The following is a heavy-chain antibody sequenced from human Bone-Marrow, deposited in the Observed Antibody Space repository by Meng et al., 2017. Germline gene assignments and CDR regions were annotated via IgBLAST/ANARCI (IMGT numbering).Heavy chain of an antibody. CDR3: ARAGYSSGWFAVRTAYYYGMDV. Sequence: GESLKISCAASGFTFSSYAMHWVRQAPGKGLEWVAVISYDGSNKYYADSVKGRFTISRDNSKNTLYLQMNGLRAEDTAVYYCARAGYSSGWFAVRTAYYYGMDVWGQGTTVTVSS. D-gene: IGHD6-19*01. CDR2: ISYDGSNK. V-gene: IGHV3-30*04. CDR1: GFTFSSYA. J-gene: IGHJ6*02.